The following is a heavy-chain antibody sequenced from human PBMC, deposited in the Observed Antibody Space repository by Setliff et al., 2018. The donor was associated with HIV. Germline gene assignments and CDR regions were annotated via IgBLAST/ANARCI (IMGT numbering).Heavy chain of an antibody. V-gene: IGHV4-38-2*01. J-gene: IGHJ4*02. CDR1: GYSIVKGYY. CDR3: ARLSHYYGTTEYTFDF. Sequence: PSETLSLTCDVSGYSIVKGYYWGWIRQPPGKGLEWIGSVYRSGTTDFNPSLERRVTMSVDTSKNWFSLTLNSVTAADTAIYYCARLSHYYGTTEYTFDFWGQGTLVTVSS. CDR2: VYRSGTT. D-gene: IGHD3-10*01.